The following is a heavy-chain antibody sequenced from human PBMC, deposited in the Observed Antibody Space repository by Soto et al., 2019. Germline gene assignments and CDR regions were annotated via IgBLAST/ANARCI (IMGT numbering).Heavy chain of an antibody. Sequence: KPSETLSLTCTVSGGSISSSSYYWGWIRQPPGKGLEWIGSIYYSGSTYYNPSLKSRVTISVDTSKNQFSLKLSSVTAADTAVYYCARGLISGSHYSGGWYYFDSWGQGTQVT. D-gene: IGHD1-26*01. V-gene: IGHV4-39*01. CDR1: GGSISSSSYY. J-gene: IGHJ4*02. CDR3: ARGLISGSHYSGGWYYFDS. CDR2: IYYSGST.